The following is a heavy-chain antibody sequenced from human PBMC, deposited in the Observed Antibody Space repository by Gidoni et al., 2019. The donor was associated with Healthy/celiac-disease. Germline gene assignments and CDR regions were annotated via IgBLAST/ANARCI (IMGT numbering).Heavy chain of an antibody. CDR3: AKLPSYYYDSSGYYFTYFDY. CDR1: GFTFSSYA. Sequence: EVQLLESGGGLVQPGGSLRLSCAASGFTFSSYAMSWVRQAPGKGLEWVSAISGSGGSTYYADSVKGRFTISRDNSKNTLYLQMNSLRAEDTAVYYCAKLPSYYYDSSGYYFTYFDYWGQGTLVTVSA. V-gene: IGHV3-23*01. D-gene: IGHD3-22*01. CDR2: ISGSGGST. J-gene: IGHJ4*02.